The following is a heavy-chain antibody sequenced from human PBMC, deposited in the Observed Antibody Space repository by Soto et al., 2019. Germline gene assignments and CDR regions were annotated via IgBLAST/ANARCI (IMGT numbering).Heavy chain of an antibody. D-gene: IGHD3-9*01. V-gene: IGHV4-39*01. CDR2: IYYRGST. J-gene: IGHJ4*02. CDR3: ARLEGLATISYYFDY. Sequence: SETLSLTCSVSGDSINSDNYYWGWIRQPPGKGLEWIGSIYYRGSTYYNPSLKTRVTISLDKSKSQFSLKLNSVTAADSAVYFCARLEGLATISYYFDYWGQGTLVTVSS. CDR1: GDSINSDNYY.